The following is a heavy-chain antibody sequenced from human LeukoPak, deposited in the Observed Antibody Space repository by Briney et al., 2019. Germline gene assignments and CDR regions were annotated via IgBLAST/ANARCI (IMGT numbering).Heavy chain of an antibody. J-gene: IGHJ5*02. V-gene: IGHV4-34*01. Sequence: SETLSLTCAVYGGSFSGYYWTWIRQPPGKGLEWIGEINHSGSTNYNPSLKSRVTISVDKSKNQFSLKLSSVTAADTAVYYCARGAYSSSSSWFDPWGQGTLVTVSS. CDR3: ARGAYSSSSSWFDP. CDR1: GGSFSGYY. D-gene: IGHD6-6*01. CDR2: INHSGST.